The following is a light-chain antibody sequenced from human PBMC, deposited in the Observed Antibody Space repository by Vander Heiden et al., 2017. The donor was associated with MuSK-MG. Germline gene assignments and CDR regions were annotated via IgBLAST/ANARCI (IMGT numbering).Light chain of an antibody. CDR2: GAS. Sequence: EIVLTQSPGTLFLSPGERATLSCRASQSVSSSYLAWYQQKPGQAPRLLIYGASSRATGIPDFTLTISRLEPEDFAVYYCQQYGSSPFTFGPGTKVDIK. J-gene: IGKJ3*01. V-gene: IGKV3-20*01. CDR3: QQYGSSPFT. CDR1: QSVSSSY.